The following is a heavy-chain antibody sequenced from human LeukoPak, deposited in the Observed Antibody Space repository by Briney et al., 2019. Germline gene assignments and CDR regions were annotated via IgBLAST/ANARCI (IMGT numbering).Heavy chain of an antibody. CDR3: ARHEASDDSSGNNWFDP. Sequence: PSETLSLTCTVSGGSISSSSYYWGWIRQPPGKGLEWIGSIYYSGSTYYNPSLKSRVTISVDTSKNQFSLKLSSVTAADTAVYYCARHEASDDSSGNNWFDPWGQGTLVTVSS. V-gene: IGHV4-39*01. CDR1: GGSISSSSYY. CDR2: IYYSGST. J-gene: IGHJ5*02. D-gene: IGHD3-22*01.